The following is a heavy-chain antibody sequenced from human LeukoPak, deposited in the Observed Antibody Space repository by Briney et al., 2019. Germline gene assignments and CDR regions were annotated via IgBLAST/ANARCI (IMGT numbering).Heavy chain of an antibody. D-gene: IGHD1-26*01. CDR2: ISYSGST. Sequence: SETLSLTCTVPGGSLSSYNWCWIRQPPGKGVGRIGYISYSGSTNYNPSLKSRVTISLDTSKNQISLSLNSVTAADTAVYYCARETRLHSGSYSNDAFDIWGQGTMVTVSS. CDR1: GGSLSSYN. CDR3: ARETRLHSGSYSNDAFDI. V-gene: IGHV4-59*01. J-gene: IGHJ3*02.